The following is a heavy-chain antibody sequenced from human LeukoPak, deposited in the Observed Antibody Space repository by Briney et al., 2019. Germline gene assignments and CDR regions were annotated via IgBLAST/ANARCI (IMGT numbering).Heavy chain of an antibody. CDR2: IYHSGGT. V-gene: IGHV4-4*02. J-gene: IGHJ4*02. CDR3: ARAYSSGWGCFDY. CDR1: GGSISSNNW. Sequence: SGTLSLTCAVSGGSISSNNWWSWVRQPPGKGLEWIGEIYHSGGTNYNPSLKSRVTISVDTSKNQFSLKLSSVTAADTAVYYCARAYSSGWGCFDYWGQGTLVTASS. D-gene: IGHD6-19*01.